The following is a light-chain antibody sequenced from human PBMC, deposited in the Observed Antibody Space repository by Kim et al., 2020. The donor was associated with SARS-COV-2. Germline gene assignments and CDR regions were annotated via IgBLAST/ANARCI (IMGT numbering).Light chain of an antibody. Sequence: PGEGAILSCRASQSIGISLGWYQHKPGQATRLLIYDAAIRAAGIPDRFSGGGSGTDFTLTIGNREPEDFAVYYCQQRNNWPPAVTFGGGTKVDIK. V-gene: IGKV3-11*01. CDR1: QSIGIS. CDR3: QQRNNWPPAVT. J-gene: IGKJ4*01. CDR2: DAA.